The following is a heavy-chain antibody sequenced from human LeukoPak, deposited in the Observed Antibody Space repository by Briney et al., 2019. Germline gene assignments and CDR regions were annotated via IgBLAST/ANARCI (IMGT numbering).Heavy chain of an antibody. CDR3: ARDLLNYYYYGMDV. J-gene: IGHJ6*02. V-gene: IGHV3-48*04. D-gene: IGHD2-15*01. CDR2: ISSKSTTT. Sequence: GGSLRLSCAASGFTFSSNSMNWVRQAPGKGLEWVSYISSKSTTTYYADSVKGRFTISRDNAKNSLHLQMNSLRAEDTAAYYCARDLLNYYYYGMDVWGQGTTVTVSS. CDR1: GFTFSSNS.